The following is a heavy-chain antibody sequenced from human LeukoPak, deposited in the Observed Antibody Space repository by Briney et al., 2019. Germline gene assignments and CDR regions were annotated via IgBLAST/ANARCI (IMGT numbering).Heavy chain of an antibody. Sequence: SETLSLTCTVSGGSISSYYWSWIRQPPGKGLEWIGYIYYSGSTNYNPSLKSRVTISVDTSKNQFSLKLSSVTAADTAVYYCARQAPDYDSSGNPWPLRDWGQGTLVTVSS. J-gene: IGHJ4*02. D-gene: IGHD3-22*01. CDR3: ARQAPDYDSSGNPWPLRD. V-gene: IGHV4-59*08. CDR2: IYYSGST. CDR1: GGSISSYY.